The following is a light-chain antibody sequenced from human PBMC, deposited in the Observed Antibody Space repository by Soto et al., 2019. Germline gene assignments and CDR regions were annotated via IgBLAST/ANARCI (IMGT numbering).Light chain of an antibody. CDR2: GAS. CDR1: QNINSN. Sequence: DIEMTQSPSSLSASVGDRVTITCRASQNINSNLNWCQQKPGKAPMLLIYGASILQSGVPSRFGGSGSGTDFTLTISSLQPEDFATYYCQQSYSMPPITFGQGTRLEI. V-gene: IGKV1-39*01. J-gene: IGKJ5*01. CDR3: QQSYSMPPIT.